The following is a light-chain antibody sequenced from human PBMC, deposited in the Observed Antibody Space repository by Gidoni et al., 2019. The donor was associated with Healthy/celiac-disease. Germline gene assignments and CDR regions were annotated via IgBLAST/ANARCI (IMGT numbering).Light chain of an antibody. CDR1: QSVSSY. CDR3: QQRSNWPPLT. J-gene: IGKJ4*01. CDR2: AAS. Sequence: EIVLTPSPATLSLSPGERATLSCRASQSVSSYLAWYQQKPGQAPRLLIYAASNRATGIPARFSGSGSGTDFTLTISSLEPEDFAVYYCQQRSNWPPLTFGGGIKVEIK. V-gene: IGKV3-11*01.